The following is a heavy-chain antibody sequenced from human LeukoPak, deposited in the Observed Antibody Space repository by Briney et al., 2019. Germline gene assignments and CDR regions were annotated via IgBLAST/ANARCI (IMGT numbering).Heavy chain of an antibody. D-gene: IGHD2-15*01. Sequence: GGSLRLSCAASGFTVSNNYMSWFRQAPGKGLEWLSVLDSGGTAIYADSVRGRFTISRDNSKNTLHLQMDSLTIEDSALYYCARDHVVASGAVAYWGQGTLVTVSS. CDR1: GFTVSNNY. CDR3: ARDHVVASGAVAY. CDR2: LDSGGTA. J-gene: IGHJ4*02. V-gene: IGHV3-53*01.